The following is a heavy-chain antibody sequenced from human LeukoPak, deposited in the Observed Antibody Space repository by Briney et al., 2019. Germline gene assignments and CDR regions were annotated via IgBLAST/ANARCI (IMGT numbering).Heavy chain of an antibody. D-gene: IGHD6-19*01. CDR1: GFTFSSQA. Sequence: GGSLRLSCAVSGFTFSSQAISWVRQAPGKGLEWVSTFGGSYVSIYYADSVKGRFTISRDSSKNTLYLQMSSLRVEDTALYYCAKHYSSGWYNHFDYWGHGTLVTVFS. J-gene: IGHJ4*01. CDR3: AKHYSSGWYNHFDY. CDR2: FGGSYVSI. V-gene: IGHV3-23*01.